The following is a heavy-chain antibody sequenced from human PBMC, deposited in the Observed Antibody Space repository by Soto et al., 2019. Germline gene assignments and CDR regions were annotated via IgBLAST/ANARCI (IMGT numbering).Heavy chain of an antibody. Sequence: QLQLQESSPGLVKPSETLSLTCAVSGGSVSNSAFYWGWIRQPPGKGLEWIGCIYSRGSNYSNPYLRTRVTLSLDTSNNQFSLQLTSVNAAYPAVFYCARPATPMGRDWPFDLWCRGTLVTVYS. CDR3: ARPATPMGRDWPFDL. J-gene: IGHJ2*01. CDR2: IYSRGSN. D-gene: IGHD2-15*01. V-gene: IGHV4-39*01. CDR1: GGSVSNSAFY.